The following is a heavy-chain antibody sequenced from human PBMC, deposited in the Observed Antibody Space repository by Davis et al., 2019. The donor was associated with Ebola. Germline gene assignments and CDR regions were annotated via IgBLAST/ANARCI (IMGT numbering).Heavy chain of an antibody. CDR3: ARDVDLWSGYYPYGLDV. D-gene: IGHD3-3*01. CDR1: GYAFTTYH. CDR2: INPSDGST. J-gene: IGHJ6*02. Sequence: ASVKVSCKASGYAFTTYHIHWVRQAPGQGLEWMGIINPSDGSTSYAQKIQGRISMTRDTSTTTVYMELSSLRSEDTAVYYCARDVDLWSGYYPYGLDVWGQGTTVTVSS. V-gene: IGHV1-46*01.